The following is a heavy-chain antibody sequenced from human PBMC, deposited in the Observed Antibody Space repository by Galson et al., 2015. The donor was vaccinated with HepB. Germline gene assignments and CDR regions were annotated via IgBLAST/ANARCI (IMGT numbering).Heavy chain of an antibody. D-gene: IGHD1-26*01. J-gene: IGHJ5*02. CDR3: ARTPRPYWVGATTLDWFDP. Sequence: SVKVSCKASGYTFTSYGISWVRQAPGQGLEWMGWISAYNGNTNYAQKLQGRVTMTTDTSTSTAYMELRSLRSDDTAVYYCARTPRPYWVGATTLDWFDPWGQGTLVTVSS. CDR1: GYTFTSYG. V-gene: IGHV1-18*04. CDR2: ISAYNGNT.